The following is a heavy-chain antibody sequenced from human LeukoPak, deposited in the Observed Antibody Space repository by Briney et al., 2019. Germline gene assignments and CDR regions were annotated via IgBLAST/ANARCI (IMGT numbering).Heavy chain of an antibody. CDR1: GFTFSRSA. CDR2: ISTEGGST. J-gene: IGHJ4*02. CDR3: AKDWGLN. D-gene: IGHD3-16*01. Sequence: GGSLRLSCAASGFTFSRSAMSWVRQAPGKGLEWVSFISTEGGSTYYADSVKGRFTISRDNSMNTLYLQMNNVRAEDTALYYCAKDWGLNWGQGTQVTVSS. V-gene: IGHV3-23*01.